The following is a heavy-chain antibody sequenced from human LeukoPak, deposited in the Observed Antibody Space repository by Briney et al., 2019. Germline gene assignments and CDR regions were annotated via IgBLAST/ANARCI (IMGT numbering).Heavy chain of an antibody. J-gene: IGHJ6*03. Sequence: PGGSLRLSCAASGFTFSSYAMSWVRQAPGKGLEWVSAIRGSGDRTHYADSVKGRFTISRDNSKNTLYLQMNSLRAEDTAVYYCAKVGSGSGSYYTHYYYYYMDVWGKGTTVTISS. CDR1: GFTFSSYA. CDR2: IRGSGDRT. V-gene: IGHV3-23*01. D-gene: IGHD3-10*01. CDR3: AKVGSGSGSYYTHYYYYYMDV.